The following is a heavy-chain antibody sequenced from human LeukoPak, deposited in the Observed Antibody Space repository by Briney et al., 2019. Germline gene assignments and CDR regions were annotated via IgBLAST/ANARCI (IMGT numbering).Heavy chain of an antibody. J-gene: IGHJ4*02. Sequence: GGSLRLSCAASGFTFSSYAMHWVRQAPGKGLEWVSGISWNSGSIGYADSVKGRFTISRDNAKNSLYLQMNSLRAEDMALYYCAKGDSSGYYSTFDYWGQGTLVTVSS. CDR2: ISWNSGSI. D-gene: IGHD3-22*01. CDR1: GFTFSSYA. V-gene: IGHV3-9*03. CDR3: AKGDSSGYYSTFDY.